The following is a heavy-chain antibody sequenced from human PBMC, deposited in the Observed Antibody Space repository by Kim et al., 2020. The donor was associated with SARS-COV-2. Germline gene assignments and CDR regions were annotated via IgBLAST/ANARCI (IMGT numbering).Heavy chain of an antibody. Sequence: ASVKVSCKASGYTFTSYYMHWVRQAPGQGLEWMGIINPSGGSTSYAQKFQGRVTMTRDTSTSTVYMELSSLRSEDTAVYYCARDGGYHQGEELDDYYYYYGMDVWGQGTTVTVSS. V-gene: IGHV1-46*01. CDR1: GYTFTSYY. J-gene: IGHJ6*02. CDR3: ARDGGYHQGEELDDYYYYYGMDV. D-gene: IGHD3-10*01. CDR2: INPSGGST.